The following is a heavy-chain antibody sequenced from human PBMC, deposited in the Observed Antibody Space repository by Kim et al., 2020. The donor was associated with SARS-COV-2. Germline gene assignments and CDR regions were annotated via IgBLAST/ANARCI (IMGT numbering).Heavy chain of an antibody. D-gene: IGHD3-3*01. V-gene: IGHV3-23*01. CDR3: ANLATNDFWSGYLFY. CDR2: ISGSGGST. CDR1: GFTFSSYA. J-gene: IGHJ4*02. Sequence: GGSLRLSCAASGFTFSSYAMSWVRQAPGKGLEWVSAISGSGGSTYYADSVKGRFTISRDNSKNTLYLQMNSLRAEDTAVYYCANLATNDFWSGYLFYWGQGTLVTVSS.